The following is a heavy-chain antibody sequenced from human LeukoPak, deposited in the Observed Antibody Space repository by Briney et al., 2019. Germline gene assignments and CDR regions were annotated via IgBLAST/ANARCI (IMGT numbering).Heavy chain of an antibody. CDR1: GGSFGGYY. V-gene: IGHV4-34*01. CDR2: INHSGST. D-gene: IGHD4-11*01. J-gene: IGHJ6*03. Sequence: SETLSLTCAVYGGSFGGYYWSWIRQPPGKGLEWIGEINHSGSTNYNPSLKSRVTISVDTSKNQFSLKLSSVTAADTAVYYCARTTEGGYSNGYFYYYYMDVWGKGTTVTISS. CDR3: ARTTEGGYSNGYFYYYYMDV.